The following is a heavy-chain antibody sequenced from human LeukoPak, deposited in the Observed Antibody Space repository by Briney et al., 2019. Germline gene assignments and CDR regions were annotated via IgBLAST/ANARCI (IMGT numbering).Heavy chain of an antibody. CDR3: ARAKLRYFDWFDY. V-gene: IGHV5-51*01. CDR1: GYSFTSYW. D-gene: IGHD3-9*01. CDR2: IYPADSDT. Sequence: GESLKISCRGSGYSFTSYWIGWVRQMPGKGLEWMGTIYPADSDTRYSPSFQGQVTISADKSVSTAYLQWSSLKASDTAMYYCARAKLRYFDWFDYWGQGTLVTVSS. J-gene: IGHJ4*02.